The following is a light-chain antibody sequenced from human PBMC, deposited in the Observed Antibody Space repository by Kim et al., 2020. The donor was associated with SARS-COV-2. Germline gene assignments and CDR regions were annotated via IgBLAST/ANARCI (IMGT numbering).Light chain of an antibody. V-gene: IGKV1-5*03. Sequence: DIQMTQFPSTLSTSVGDRVTITCRASQSVSHWLAWYQQKPGKAPKVLIYETSKLKSGVPSRFSGSGFGTEFTLTISSLQPVDFATYYCQQYNTWYTFGQGTKLEI. CDR1: QSVSHW. CDR2: ETS. J-gene: IGKJ2*01. CDR3: QQYNTWYT.